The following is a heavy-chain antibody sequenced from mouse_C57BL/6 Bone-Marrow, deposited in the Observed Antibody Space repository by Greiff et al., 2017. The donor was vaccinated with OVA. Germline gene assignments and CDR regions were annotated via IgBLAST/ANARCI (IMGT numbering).Heavy chain of an antibody. J-gene: IGHJ2*01. D-gene: IGHD2-5*01. CDR1: GYAFSSSW. CDR3: ARFSNYDYFDY. Sequence: QVQLKQSGPELVKPGASVKISCKASGYAFSSSWMNWVKQRPGKGLEWIGRIYPGDGDTNYNGKFKGKATLTADKSSSTAYMQLSSLTSEDSAVCFCARFSNYDYFDYGGQGTTLTVSS. V-gene: IGHV1-82*01. CDR2: IYPGDGDT.